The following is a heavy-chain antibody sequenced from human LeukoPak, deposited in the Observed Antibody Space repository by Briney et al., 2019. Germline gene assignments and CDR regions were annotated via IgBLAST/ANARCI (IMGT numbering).Heavy chain of an antibody. D-gene: IGHD6-19*01. V-gene: IGHV3-53*04. CDR1: GFTVSGNY. J-gene: IGHJ4*02. CDR2: IYSGGST. CDR3: ARAPEWLIFDY. Sequence: QPGGSLRLSCAASGFTVSGNYMSWVRQAPGKGLEWVSVIYSGGSTYYADSVKGRFTISRLNSKNTLYLQMNSLRAEDTAVYYCARAPEWLIFDYWGQGTLVTVSS.